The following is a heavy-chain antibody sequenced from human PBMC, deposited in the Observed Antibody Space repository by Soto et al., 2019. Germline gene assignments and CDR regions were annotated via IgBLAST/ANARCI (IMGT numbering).Heavy chain of an antibody. D-gene: IGHD6-19*01. J-gene: IGHJ6*02. CDR3: ARGYGYSSGYNPYYRMDV. CDR2: IVPIFGTS. Sequence: QVQLVQSGAEVKKPGSSVKVSCKSSGGTFSSYGISWVRQAPGQGLEWMGGIVPIFGTSNYPQKFQGRVTITADGSTSTAYMELSSLTSEDTAVYYCARGYGYSSGYNPYYRMDVWGQGTTVTVSS. CDR1: GGTFSSYG. V-gene: IGHV1-69*01.